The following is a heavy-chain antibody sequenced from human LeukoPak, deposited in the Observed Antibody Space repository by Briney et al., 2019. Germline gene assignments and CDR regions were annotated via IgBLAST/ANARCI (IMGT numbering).Heavy chain of an antibody. CDR1: GYTFTGYY. Sequence: ASVKVSCKPSGYTFTGYYMHWVRQAPGQGLEWMGWINPNSGATNYAQKFQGRVTVTRDTSINTAYMELSRLRSDDTAVYYCARPQSSAGDDAFDIWGQGTMVTVSS. J-gene: IGHJ3*02. CDR3: ARPQSSAGDDAFDI. CDR2: INPNSGAT. V-gene: IGHV1-2*02. D-gene: IGHD3-22*01.